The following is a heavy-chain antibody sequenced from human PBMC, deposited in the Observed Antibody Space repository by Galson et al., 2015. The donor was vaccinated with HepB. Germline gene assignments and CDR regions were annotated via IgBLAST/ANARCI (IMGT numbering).Heavy chain of an antibody. J-gene: IGHJ4*02. CDR3: ARGSEDNYGSFDY. Sequence: TLSLTCTVSGGSIGTSTNYWGWIRQPPGKGLEWIGYTHYSGSTYYNPSLRGRLTISEGMSKNQFSLKLSSVTAADTAIYYCARGSEDNYGSFDYWGQGTLVTVSS. CDR1: GGSIGTSTNY. CDR2: THYSGST. D-gene: IGHD3-10*01. V-gene: IGHV4-31*03.